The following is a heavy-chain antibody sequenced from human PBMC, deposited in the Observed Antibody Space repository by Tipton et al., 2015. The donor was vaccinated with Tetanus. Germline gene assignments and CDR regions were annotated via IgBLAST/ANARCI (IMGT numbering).Heavy chain of an antibody. Sequence: GSLRLSCTVSGGSISSYYWSWIRQPPGKGLEWIGYVSHTGSTNSNPSLKGRITISIDTSKNQFSLELTSVIAADTAVYYCARGVRYSGSSFHWFDTWGQGTLVTVSS. CDR1: GGSISSYY. D-gene: IGHD6-6*01. V-gene: IGHV4-59*13. J-gene: IGHJ5*02. CDR3: ARGVRYSGSSFHWFDT. CDR2: VSHTGST.